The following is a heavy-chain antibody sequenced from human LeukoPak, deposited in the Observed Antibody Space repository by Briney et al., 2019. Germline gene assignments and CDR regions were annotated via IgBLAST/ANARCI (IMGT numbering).Heavy chain of an antibody. CDR2: IYYSGST. J-gene: IGHJ4*02. CDR3: ARVSKEYCSSTSCYLYYFDY. CDR1: GGSISSYY. D-gene: IGHD2-2*01. V-gene: IGHV4-59*01. Sequence: PSETLSLTCTVSGGSISSYYWSWIRQPPGKGLEWIGYIYYSGSTNYNPSLKSRVTISVDTSKNQFSLKLSSVTAADTAVYYCARVSKEYCSSTSCYLYYFDYWGQGTLVTVSS.